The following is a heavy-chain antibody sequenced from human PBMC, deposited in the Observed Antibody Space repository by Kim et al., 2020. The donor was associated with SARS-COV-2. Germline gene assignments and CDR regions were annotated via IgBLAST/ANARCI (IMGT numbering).Heavy chain of an antibody. CDR1: GFTFSDYY. D-gene: IGHD2-15*01. V-gene: IGHV3-11*05. CDR2: ISSSSSYT. CDR3: ARDGYCSGGSCYSDY. Sequence: GGSLRLSCAASGFTFSDYYMSWIRQAPGKGLEWVSYISSSSSYTNYADSVKVRFTISRDNAKNSLYLQMNSLRAEDTAVYYCARDGYCSGGSCYSDYWGQGTLVTVSS. J-gene: IGHJ4*02.